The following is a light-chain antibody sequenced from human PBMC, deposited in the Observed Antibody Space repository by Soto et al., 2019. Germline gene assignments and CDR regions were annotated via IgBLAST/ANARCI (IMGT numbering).Light chain of an antibody. J-gene: IGLJ1*01. CDR1: TGAVTSAYF. Sequence: QTVVTQEPSLTVSPGGTVTLTCTSSTGAVTSAYFPTWFQQKPGQGTRALIYDTNKKRSWTPARFSGSLLGGKAALTLSGVQPEDEAEYYCLLYYGGAYVFGTGTKVTVL. V-gene: IGLV7-43*01. CDR3: LLYYGGAYV. CDR2: DTN.